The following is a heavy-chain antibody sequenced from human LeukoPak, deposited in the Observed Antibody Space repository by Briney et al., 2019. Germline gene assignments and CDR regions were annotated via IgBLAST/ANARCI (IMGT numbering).Heavy chain of an antibody. CDR2: ISYDGINK. D-gene: IGHD5-18*01. J-gene: IGHJ6*02. CDR3: AKDGDTAMVTGYYGMDV. CDR1: GFTFSRYA. Sequence: GRSLSLSCAASGFTFSRYAIHWVREAPGKGLEWVAVISYDGINKYYADSVKGRFTISRDNSKNTLYLQMNSLRAEDTAVYYCAKDGDTAMVTGYYGMDVWGQGTTVTVSS. V-gene: IGHV3-30-3*01.